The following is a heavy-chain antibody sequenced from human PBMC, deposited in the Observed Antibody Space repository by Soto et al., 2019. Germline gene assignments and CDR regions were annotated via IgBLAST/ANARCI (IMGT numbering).Heavy chain of an antibody. CDR1: GYTFXDYX. J-gene: IGHJ4*02. CDR2: MQSKSGNT. D-gene: IGHD3-10*01. Sequence: QVQLEQSGAEVKKPGASVKVSCKPSGYTFXDYXXXXXXXXXGQGLEWMGWMQSKSGNTGYAQKFQGRVTXXXXXXXXXXXXXXXXXXXXDTXVYXXARGRGAESYRAYYDYWGQGTLVTVSS. CDR3: ARGRGAESYRAYYDY. V-gene: IGHV1-8*02.